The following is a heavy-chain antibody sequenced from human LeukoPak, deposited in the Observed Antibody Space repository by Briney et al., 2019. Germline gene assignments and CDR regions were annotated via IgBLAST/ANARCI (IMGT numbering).Heavy chain of an antibody. D-gene: IGHD1-26*01. J-gene: IGHJ4*02. V-gene: IGHV4-59*08. Sequence: PSETLSLTCTVSGGYMSSYYWSWIRQSPGKELEWIGYIHYSGTTNYNPSLKSRVTISVDTSKNQFSLRLNSVTAADTAVYYCARHGAWAPFDYWGQGTLVTVSS. CDR3: ARHGAWAPFDY. CDR1: GGYMSSYY. CDR2: IHYSGTT.